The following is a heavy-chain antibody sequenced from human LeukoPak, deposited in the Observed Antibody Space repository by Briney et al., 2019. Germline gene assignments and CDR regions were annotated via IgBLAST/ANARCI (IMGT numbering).Heavy chain of an antibody. CDR1: GFIFSSYA. J-gene: IGHJ4*02. D-gene: IGHD2-15*01. Sequence: GGSLGLSCAAPGFIFSSYAMSWVRQAPGKGLEWVSRISESDGTTHYADSVQGRFTISRDNSENTLYLHMNSLRAEDTAVYYCAKGGWLDNWGQGTLVTVSS. CDR2: ISESDGTT. CDR3: AKGGWLDN. V-gene: IGHV3-23*01.